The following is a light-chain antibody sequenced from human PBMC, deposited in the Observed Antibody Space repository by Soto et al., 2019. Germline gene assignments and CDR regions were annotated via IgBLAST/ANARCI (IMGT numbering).Light chain of an antibody. J-gene: IGLJ1*01. CDR3: AAWDDSLNGYV. V-gene: IGLV1-44*01. Sequence: QSALTQPPSASGTPGQRVTISCSGGSSNIGTNAVNWYQQLPGTAPKLLIYNNNQRPSGVPDRFSGSKSGTSAPLAISGLQSEDEADYYCAAWDDSLNGYVFGTGTRSPS. CDR2: NNN. CDR1: SSNIGTNA.